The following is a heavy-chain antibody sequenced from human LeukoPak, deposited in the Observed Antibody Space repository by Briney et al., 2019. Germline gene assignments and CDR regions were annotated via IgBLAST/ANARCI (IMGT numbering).Heavy chain of an antibody. Sequence: SETLSLTCTVSGGSLSGYYWNWIRRPVGRGLQWIGRIYTSGNTWYSPSLRSRVTLTVDTSKNQFSLKLSSVTVADTAIYYCARSNLGSYDQSGYYHSWGQGALVTVSS. CDR3: ARSNLGSYDQSGYYHS. CDR2: IYTSGNT. CDR1: GGSLSGYY. J-gene: IGHJ4*02. D-gene: IGHD3-22*01. V-gene: IGHV4-4*07.